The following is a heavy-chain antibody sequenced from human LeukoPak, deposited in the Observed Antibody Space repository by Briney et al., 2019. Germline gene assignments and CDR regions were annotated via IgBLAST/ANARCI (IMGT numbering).Heavy chain of an antibody. J-gene: IGHJ4*02. V-gene: IGHV4-34*01. CDR3: ARGEKDRYQPLLYSYYFDY. Sequence: PSETLSLTCAVYGGSFSGYYWSWIRQPPGKGLEWIGEINHSGSTNYNPSLKSRVTISVDTSKNQFSLKLSSVTAADTAVYYCARGEKDRYQPLLYSYYFDYWGQGTLVTVSP. CDR1: GGSFSGYY. CDR2: INHSGST. D-gene: IGHD2-2*01.